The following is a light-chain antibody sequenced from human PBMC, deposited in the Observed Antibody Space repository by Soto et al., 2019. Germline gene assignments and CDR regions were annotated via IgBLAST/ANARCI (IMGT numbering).Light chain of an antibody. CDR2: DAS. J-gene: IGKJ1*01. Sequence: DIQMTQSPTTLSASVGDRVIITCRASQRMSAWLAWYQQKPGKAPKLLIYDASSLENGVPSRFSGRGSGTEFTLTISSLQPDDFATYYCQQYDTYPWTFGQGTKVDIK. V-gene: IGKV1-5*01. CDR1: QRMSAW. CDR3: QQYDTYPWT.